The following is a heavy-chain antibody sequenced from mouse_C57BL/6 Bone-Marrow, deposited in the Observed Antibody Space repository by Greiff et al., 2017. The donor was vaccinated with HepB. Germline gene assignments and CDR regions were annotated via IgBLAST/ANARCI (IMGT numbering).Heavy chain of an antibody. CDR3: VRDYGSSLYWYFDV. Sequence: EVQLVESGGGLVQPKGSLKLSCAASGFTFNTYAMHWVRQAPGKGLEWVARIRSKSSNYATYYADSVKDRFTISRDDSQSMLYLQMNNRKTEDTAMYYCVRDYGSSLYWYFDVWGTGTTVTVSS. CDR2: IRSKSSNYAT. CDR1: GFTFNTYA. J-gene: IGHJ1*03. V-gene: IGHV10-3*01. D-gene: IGHD1-1*01.